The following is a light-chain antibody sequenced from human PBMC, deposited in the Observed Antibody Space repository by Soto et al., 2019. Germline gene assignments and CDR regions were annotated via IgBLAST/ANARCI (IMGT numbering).Light chain of an antibody. J-gene: IGKJ4*01. CDR1: HSLLHSDGNTY. CDR3: MQTLQNPLT. Sequence: DIVMTQTPLSLSVNPGQPASICCRSSHSLLHSDGNTYFYWYLQRPGQPPRLLIYEVSNRFSGVPDRFSGSGSGTDFSLKISRVEAEDAGVYYCMQTLQNPLTFGGGTKVDIK. CDR2: EVS. V-gene: IGKV2D-29*01.